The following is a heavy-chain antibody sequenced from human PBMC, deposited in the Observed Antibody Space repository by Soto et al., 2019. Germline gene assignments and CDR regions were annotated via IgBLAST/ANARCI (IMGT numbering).Heavy chain of an antibody. Sequence: TLSLTCTVSGGSITSSSYYWGWIRQPPGKALEWLALIYWDDDKRYSPSLKSRLTITKDTSKNQVVLTMTNMDPVDTATYYCAHSIVARFDPWGQGTLVTVS. CDR2: IYWDDDK. CDR1: GGSITSSSYY. CDR3: AHSIVARFDP. V-gene: IGHV2-5*02. D-gene: IGHD2-15*01. J-gene: IGHJ5*02.